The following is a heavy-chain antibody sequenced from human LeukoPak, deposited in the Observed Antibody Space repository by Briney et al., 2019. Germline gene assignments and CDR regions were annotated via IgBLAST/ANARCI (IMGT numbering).Heavy chain of an antibody. D-gene: IGHD5-24*01. J-gene: IGHJ4*02. CDR3: ARDPSRWLQLSYYFDY. Sequence: GGSLRLSCAGAGFTFSTHTINWVRQAPGKGLEWVSSISSSSAYIYYADSVKGRFTISRDNAKNSLYLQMNSLRAEDTAVYYCARDPSRWLQLSYYFDYWGQGTLVTVSS. CDR2: ISSSSAYI. V-gene: IGHV3-21*01. CDR1: GFTFSTHT.